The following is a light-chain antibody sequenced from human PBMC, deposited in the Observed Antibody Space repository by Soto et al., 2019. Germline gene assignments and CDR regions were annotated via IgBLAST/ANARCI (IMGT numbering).Light chain of an antibody. CDR3: QQYYSTPRT. Sequence: DIAMTQSPDSLAVSLGERATINCKSSQSVLYSSNNKNYLAWYQQKPGQPPKLLIYWASTRESGVPDRFSGSGSGTDFTLTISSLQAEDVAVYYCQQYYSTPRTFGQCTKVEI. CDR1: QSVLYSSNNKNY. CDR2: WAS. J-gene: IGKJ1*01. V-gene: IGKV4-1*01.